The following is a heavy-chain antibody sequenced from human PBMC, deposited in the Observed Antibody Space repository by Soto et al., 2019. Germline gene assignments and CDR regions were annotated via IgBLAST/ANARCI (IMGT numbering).Heavy chain of an antibody. J-gene: IGHJ6*02. CDR1: GGSFSGYY. CDR2: SNHSGST. Sequence: SETLSLTCAVYGGSFSGYYWRWIRQPPGKGLEWIGESNHSGSTNDNPSLKSRVTISVDTSKNQFSLKLSSVTAADTAVYYCARSPSLEWLSPYYYYGMDVWGQGTTVTVSS. V-gene: IGHV4-34*01. D-gene: IGHD3-3*01. CDR3: ARSPSLEWLSPYYYYGMDV.